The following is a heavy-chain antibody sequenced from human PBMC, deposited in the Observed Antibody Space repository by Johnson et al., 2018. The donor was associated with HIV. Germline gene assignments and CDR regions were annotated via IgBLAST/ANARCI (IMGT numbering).Heavy chain of an antibody. CDR1: GFTLSNYA. CDR2: LSSNGGST. J-gene: IGHJ3*01. CDR3: ARRIVGATSGDAFDV. V-gene: IGHV3-64*01. Sequence: EVQLVESGGGLVNPGGSLRLSCAASGFTLSNYAMYWVRQAPGKGLEYVSGLSSNGGSTHYAKSVKARVTISRDNSKNTLYLQMNSLRAEDMAVYYCARRIVGATSGDAFDVWGQGTMVTVSS. D-gene: IGHD1-26*01.